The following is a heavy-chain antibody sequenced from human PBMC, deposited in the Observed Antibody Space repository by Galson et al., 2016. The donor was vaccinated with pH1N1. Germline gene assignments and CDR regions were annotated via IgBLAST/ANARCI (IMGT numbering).Heavy chain of an antibody. D-gene: IGHD3-3*01. CDR1: GFTFSSYG. Sequence: SLRLSCAASGFTFSSYGINWVRQAPGKGLEWVAVIWYDGSNKYYADSVKGRFSISRDNSKNTPYLQMNSLRSEDTAVYYCARGGTLSDFWSNYYPYGMDVWGQGTTVTVSS. CDR2: IWYDGSNK. V-gene: IGHV3-33*01. J-gene: IGHJ6*02. CDR3: ARGGTLSDFWSNYYPYGMDV.